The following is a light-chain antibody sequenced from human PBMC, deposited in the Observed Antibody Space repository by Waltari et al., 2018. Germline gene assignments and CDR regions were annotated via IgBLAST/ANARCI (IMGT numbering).Light chain of an antibody. CDR2: DAA. CDR3: QQYDRLPPIT. CDR1: QDITNY. Sequence: DIQLTQSPSSLSASVGDSVTITCQASQDITNYLNWYQQKSGKAPKLLIYDAANLETGVPSRFSAGGSGTDFTFTISNLQPEDIATYYCQQYDRLPPITFGQGTRLEIK. V-gene: IGKV1-33*01. J-gene: IGKJ5*01.